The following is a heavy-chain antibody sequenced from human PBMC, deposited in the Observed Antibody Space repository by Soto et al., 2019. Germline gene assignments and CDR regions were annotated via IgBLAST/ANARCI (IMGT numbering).Heavy chain of an antibody. J-gene: IGHJ3*02. V-gene: IGHV3-23*01. CDR3: AKDLSYYDSIGAFDI. CDR2: ISGSGGST. D-gene: IGHD3-22*01. CDR1: GFTFSSYA. Sequence: GGSLRLSCAASGFTFSSYAMIWVRQAPGKGLEWVSAISGSGGSTYYADSVKGRFTISRDNSKNTLYLQMNSLRAEDTAVYYCAKDLSYYDSIGAFDIWGQGTMVTVSS.